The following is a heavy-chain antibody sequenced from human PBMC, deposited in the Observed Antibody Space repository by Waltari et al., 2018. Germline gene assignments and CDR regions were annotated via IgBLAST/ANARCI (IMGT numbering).Heavy chain of an antibody. D-gene: IGHD3-3*01. J-gene: IGHJ5*02. CDR2: ISAYNGNT. CDR1: GYTFTSYG. Sequence: QVQLVQSGAEVKKPGASVKVSCKASGYTFTSYGISWVRQAPGQGLEWMGGISAYNGNTNYAQKLQGRVTMTTDTSTSTAYMELRSLRSDDTAVYYCARSITIFGVAPGWFDPWGQGTLVTVSS. CDR3: ARSITIFGVAPGWFDP. V-gene: IGHV1-18*01.